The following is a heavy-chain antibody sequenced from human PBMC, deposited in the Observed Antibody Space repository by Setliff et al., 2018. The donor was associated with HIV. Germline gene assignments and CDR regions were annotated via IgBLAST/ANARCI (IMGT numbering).Heavy chain of an antibody. CDR3: ARDRYGDYAYFDY. D-gene: IGHD4-17*01. CDR2: VYARGNT. V-gene: IGHV4-4*07. Sequence: ASETLSLTCTVSGGSIVRYYWTWIRQPAGKGLEWIGHVYARGNTNYNPSLKSRVTISVDTSKSQFSLKLSSVTAADTAVYYCARDRYGDYAYFDYWGQGTLVTVSS. J-gene: IGHJ4*02. CDR1: GGSIVRYY.